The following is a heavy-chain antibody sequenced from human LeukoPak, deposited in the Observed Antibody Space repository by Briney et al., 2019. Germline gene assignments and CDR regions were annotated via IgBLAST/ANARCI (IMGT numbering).Heavy chain of an antibody. Sequence: TGGSLRLSCAASGFTVSNNYINWVRQAPGKGLEWVLVIYSGGSTYYADSVKGRFTISRDNSKNTLYLQMNSLRAEDTAVYYCARETTALDYWGQGTLVTVSS. D-gene: IGHD2-21*02. CDR1: GFTVSNNY. J-gene: IGHJ4*02. V-gene: IGHV3-66*01. CDR3: ARETTALDY. CDR2: IYSGGST.